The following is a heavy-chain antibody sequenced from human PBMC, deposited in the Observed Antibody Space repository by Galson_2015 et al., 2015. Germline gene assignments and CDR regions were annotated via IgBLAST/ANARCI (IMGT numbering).Heavy chain of an antibody. CDR2: ISSRSSTI. Sequence: SLRLSCAASGFTFSSYEMNWVRQAPGKGLERVSYISSRSSTIYYADSVKGRFTISRDKAKNSLYLQMNSLRAEDTAVYYCAREVAGGSGSYYGYWGQGTLVTVSS. CDR3: AREVAGGSGSYYGY. CDR1: GFTFSSYE. J-gene: IGHJ4*02. D-gene: IGHD3-10*01. V-gene: IGHV3-48*03.